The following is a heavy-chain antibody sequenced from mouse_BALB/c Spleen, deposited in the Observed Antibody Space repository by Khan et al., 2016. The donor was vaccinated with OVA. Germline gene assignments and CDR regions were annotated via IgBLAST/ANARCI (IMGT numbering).Heavy chain of an antibody. Sequence: QVQLKQSGAELARSGASVKMSCKASGYTFTSYTIHWIKKRPGQGLEWIGYINPSNGYTNYNQKFKDKATLTTDKSSTTAYLQLSSLTSDDSAVYNCVRDGAYHRNDGWFAYWGQGTLVTVSA. V-gene: IGHV1-4*01. CDR2: INPSNGYT. J-gene: IGHJ3*01. CDR1: GYTFTSYT. D-gene: IGHD2-14*01. CDR3: VRDGAYHRNDGWFAY.